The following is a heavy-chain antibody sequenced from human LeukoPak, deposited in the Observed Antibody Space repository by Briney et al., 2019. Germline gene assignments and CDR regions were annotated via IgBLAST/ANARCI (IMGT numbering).Heavy chain of an antibody. D-gene: IGHD4-11*01. CDR1: GYTLTELS. J-gene: IGHJ4*02. V-gene: IGHV1-24*01. Sequence: ASVKVSCKVSGYTLTELSMHWVRQAPGKGLEWMGGFDPEDGETIYAQKFRGRVTMTEDTSTDTAYMELSSLRSEDTAVYYCATPHYSNYGLLLFDYWGQGTLVTVSS. CDR3: ATPHYSNYGLLLFDY. CDR2: FDPEDGET.